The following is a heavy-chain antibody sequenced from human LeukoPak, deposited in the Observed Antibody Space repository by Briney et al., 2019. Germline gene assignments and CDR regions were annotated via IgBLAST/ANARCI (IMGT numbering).Heavy chain of an antibody. V-gene: IGHV4-61*02. D-gene: IGHD5-12*01. Sequence: SETLSLTCTVSGDSISSGSYYWSWIRQPAGKGLEWIGRIYSSGSTNYNPSLKSRVTMSVDTSKNQFSLKLSSMTAADTAVYYCAREWLLWGQGTLVTVSS. CDR1: GDSISSGSYY. J-gene: IGHJ4*02. CDR3: AREWLL. CDR2: IYSSGST.